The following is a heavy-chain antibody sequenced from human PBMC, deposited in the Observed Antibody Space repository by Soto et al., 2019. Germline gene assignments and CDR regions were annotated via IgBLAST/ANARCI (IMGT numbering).Heavy chain of an antibody. CDR3: ARRWGGVFDI. D-gene: IGHD1-26*01. Sequence: QVQLQESGPGLVKPSETLSLTCTVSGGSISSYYWNWIRQPPGKGLEWIGYIYYSGSTNYNPSLXGXPXNXXATSRNQTSRKLSSVPAPDTAGYYCARRWGGVFDIWGQGTMVTVSS. J-gene: IGHJ3*02. CDR2: IYYSGST. V-gene: IGHV4-59*08. CDR1: GGSISSYY.